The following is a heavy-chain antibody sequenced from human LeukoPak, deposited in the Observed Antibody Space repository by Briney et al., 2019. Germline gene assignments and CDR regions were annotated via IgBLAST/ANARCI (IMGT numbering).Heavy chain of an antibody. CDR2: IISIFGTA. CDR3: ARVGVGESSDYYYYYYMDV. J-gene: IGHJ6*03. V-gene: IGHV1-69*13. Sequence: SVKVSCKASGGTFSSYAISWVRQAPGQGLEWMGGIISIFGTANYAQKFQGRVTITADESTSTAYMELSSLRSEDTAVYYCARVGVGESSDYYYYYYMDVWGKGTTVTVSS. CDR1: GGTFSSYA. D-gene: IGHD3-10*01.